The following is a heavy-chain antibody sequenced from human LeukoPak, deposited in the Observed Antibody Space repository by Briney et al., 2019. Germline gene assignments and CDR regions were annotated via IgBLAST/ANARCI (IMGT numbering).Heavy chain of an antibody. D-gene: IGHD1-26*01. Sequence: KPSETLSLTCAVSGYSISSGYYWGWIRQPPGKGLEWIGSIYHSGSTYYNPSLKSRATISVDTSKNQFSLKLSSVTAADTAVYYCASGRIVGATKLHYYYYMDVWGKGTTVTVSS. CDR1: GYSISSGYY. V-gene: IGHV4-38-2*01. CDR2: IYHSGST. J-gene: IGHJ6*03. CDR3: ASGRIVGATKLHYYYYMDV.